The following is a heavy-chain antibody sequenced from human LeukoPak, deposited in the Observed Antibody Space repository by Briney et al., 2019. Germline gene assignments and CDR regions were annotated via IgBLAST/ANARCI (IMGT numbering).Heavy chain of an antibody. J-gene: IGHJ6*02. V-gene: IGHV1-46*01. Sequence: ASVKVSCKASGYNFISYYMHWVRQAPGQGLEWMGIINPSGGSTSYAQKFQDRVTMTRDTSTSRVYMELSSLKSEDTAVYYCAREDVVLVDAVRYYYYGMDVWGQGTTVILSS. CDR3: AREDVVLVDAVRYYYYGMDV. CDR1: GYNFISYY. CDR2: INPSGGST. D-gene: IGHD2-8*01.